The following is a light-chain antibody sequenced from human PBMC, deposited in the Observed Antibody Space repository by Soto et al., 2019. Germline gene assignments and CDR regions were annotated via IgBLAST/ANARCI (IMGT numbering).Light chain of an antibody. J-gene: IGKJ5*01. CDR1: HSVTTH. V-gene: IGKV3-11*01. Sequence: EIVLTQSPDTLSLSPGEIATLSCWASHSVTTHLAWFQQRPGQTPRLLIYDASTRAPGIPARFSGRGSGADFTLTISSLEPEDFAVYYCQQRSDSITFGQGTRLEIK. CDR3: QQRSDSIT. CDR2: DAS.